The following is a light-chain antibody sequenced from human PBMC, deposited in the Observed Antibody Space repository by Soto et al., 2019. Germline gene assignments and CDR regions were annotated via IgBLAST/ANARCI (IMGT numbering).Light chain of an antibody. CDR3: QHYGSSPKYT. Sequence: EIVLTQSPGTLSLSPGERATLSCRASQSVSGSYLAWYQQKPGQAPRLLIYGASSRANGIPDRFSGSGSGTDFYLAISRLEPDDFAVYYCQHYGSSPKYTFGQGTKLEIK. J-gene: IGKJ2*01. CDR1: QSVSGSY. CDR2: GAS. V-gene: IGKV3-20*01.